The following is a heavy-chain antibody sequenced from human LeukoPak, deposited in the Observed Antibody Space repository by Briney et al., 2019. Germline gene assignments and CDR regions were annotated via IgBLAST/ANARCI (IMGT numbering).Heavy chain of an antibody. V-gene: IGHV1-69*05. CDR1: GGTFSSYA. J-gene: IGHJ6*03. D-gene: IGHD3-10*01. CDR2: IIPIFGTA. CDR3: ARDGEDYGSGNYDYYMDV. Sequence: SVKVSCKASGGTFSSYAISWVRQTPGQGLEWMGGIIPIFGTANYAQKFQGRVTITTDESTITAYMELSSLRSEDTAVYYCARDGEDYGSGNYDYYMDVWGKGTTVTVSS.